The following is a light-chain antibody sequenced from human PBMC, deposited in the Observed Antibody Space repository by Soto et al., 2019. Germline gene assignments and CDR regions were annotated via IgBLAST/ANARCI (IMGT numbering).Light chain of an antibody. CDR1: QGVASN. V-gene: IGKV1-27*01. CDR3: QQYNSAPLA. Sequence: DIQMTQSPSFLSASMGDRATLTCRASQGVASNLAWYQQKPGKVPRLLIYGASTLPSGVPARFSGSGSGTEFALTISSLQPEDFAIYYCQQYNSAPLAFGPGTKVDIK. CDR2: GAS. J-gene: IGKJ3*01.